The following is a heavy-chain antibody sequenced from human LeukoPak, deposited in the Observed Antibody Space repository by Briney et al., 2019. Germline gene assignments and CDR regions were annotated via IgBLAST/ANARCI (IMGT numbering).Heavy chain of an antibody. Sequence: RGSPRVSRAASWLTLCSLLVRWGPPAPGERLGWVSDLLTGGITYHVHSVKGRFTISRDNSKNPLYLQMNSLRAEDTAVYYCARDWGPGDVAFDIWGQGTMVTVSS. CDR2: LLTGGIT. D-gene: IGHD7-27*01. CDR1: WLTLCSLL. CDR3: ARDWGPGDVAFDI. V-gene: IGHV3-53*05. J-gene: IGHJ3*02.